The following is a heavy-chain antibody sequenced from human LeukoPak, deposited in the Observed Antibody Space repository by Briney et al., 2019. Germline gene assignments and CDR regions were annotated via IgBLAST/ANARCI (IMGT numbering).Heavy chain of an antibody. D-gene: IGHD6-13*01. CDR2: MEYDGSEI. Sequence: GGSLRLSCAASGFNFSNYWMSWVRQAPGKGLEWVANMEYDGSEIYYVDSVKGRFTISRDNAKNSLYLQMNSLRAEDTVVYYCARVEASGFDCWGQGTLVTVSS. CDR3: ARVEASGFDC. V-gene: IGHV3-7*04. J-gene: IGHJ4*02. CDR1: GFNFSNYW.